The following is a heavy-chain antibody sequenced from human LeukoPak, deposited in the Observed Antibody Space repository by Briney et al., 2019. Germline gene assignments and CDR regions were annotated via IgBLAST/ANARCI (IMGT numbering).Heavy chain of an antibody. J-gene: IGHJ4*02. CDR2: IYYSGST. CDR1: GGSISSYY. V-gene: IGHV4-59*12. D-gene: IGHD1-26*01. Sequence: PSETLSLTCTVSGGSISSYYWSWIRQPPGKGLEWIGYIYYSGSTYYNPSLKSRVTISVDTSKNQFSLKLSSVTAADTAVYYCAREGASIVGATGRFDYWGQGTLVTVSS. CDR3: AREGASIVGATGRFDY.